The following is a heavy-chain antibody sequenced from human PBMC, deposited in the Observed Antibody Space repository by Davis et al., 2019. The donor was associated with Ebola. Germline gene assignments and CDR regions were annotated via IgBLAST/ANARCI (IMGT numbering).Heavy chain of an antibody. CDR2: ISGSGGST. CDR3: AKLNTVTTWPVVGY. D-gene: IGHD4-11*01. Sequence: GESLKISCAASGFTFSSYAMSWVRQAPGKGLEWVSAISGSGGSTYYADSVKGRFTISRDNSKNTLYLQMNSLRAEDTAVYYCAKLNTVTTWPVVGYWGQGTLGTVSS. CDR1: GFTFSSYA. V-gene: IGHV3-23*01. J-gene: IGHJ4*02.